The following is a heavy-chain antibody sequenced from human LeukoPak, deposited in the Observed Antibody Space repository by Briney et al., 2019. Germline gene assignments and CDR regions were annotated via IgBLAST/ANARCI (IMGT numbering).Heavy chain of an antibody. J-gene: IGHJ6*03. Sequence: SETLSLTCAVYGGSFSGYYWSWIRQPPGKGLEWIGEINHSGSTNYNPSLKSRVTISVDTSKNQFSLKLSSVTAADTAVYYCARVGYDFWSGSPSLYYYYMDVWGKGTTVTVS. CDR2: INHSGST. D-gene: IGHD3-3*01. CDR3: ARVGYDFWSGSPSLYYYYMDV. CDR1: GGSFSGYY. V-gene: IGHV4-34*01.